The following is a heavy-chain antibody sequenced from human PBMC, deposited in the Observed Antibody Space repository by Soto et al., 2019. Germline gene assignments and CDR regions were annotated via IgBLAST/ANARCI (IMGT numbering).Heavy chain of an antibody. CDR3: ARQGDPGGYYYYGMDV. CDR1: GGTFSSYA. J-gene: IGHJ6*02. Sequence: QVQLVQSGAEVKKPGSSVKVSCKASGGTFSSYAISWVRQAPGQGLEWMGGIIPIFGTANYAQKFQGRVTNTADASTSTAYMELSSLRSEDTAVYYCARQGDPGGYYYYGMDVWGQGTTVTVSS. V-gene: IGHV1-69*12. D-gene: IGHD2-21*02. CDR2: IIPIFGTA.